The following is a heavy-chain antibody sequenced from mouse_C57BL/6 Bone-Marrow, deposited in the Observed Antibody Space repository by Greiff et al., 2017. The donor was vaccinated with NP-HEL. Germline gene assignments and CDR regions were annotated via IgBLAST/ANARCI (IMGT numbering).Heavy chain of an antibody. J-gene: IGHJ3*01. CDR2: INPYNGGT. Sequence: VQLQQSGPVLVKPGASVKMSCKASGYTFTDYYMNWVQQSHGKSLEWIGVINPYNGGTSYNQKFKGKATLTVDKSSSTAYMELNSLTSEDSAVYDCARCSSDAWFAYWGQGTLVTVSA. CDR3: ARCSSDAWFAY. D-gene: IGHD1-1*01. CDR1: GYTFTDYY. V-gene: IGHV1-19*01.